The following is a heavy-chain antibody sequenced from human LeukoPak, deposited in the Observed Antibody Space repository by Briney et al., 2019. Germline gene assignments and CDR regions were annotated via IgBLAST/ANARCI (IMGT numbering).Heavy chain of an antibody. D-gene: IGHD6-13*01. V-gene: IGHV3-66*01. J-gene: IGHJ4*02. CDR1: GFTFSSNY. Sequence: GGSLRLSCAASGFTFSSNYMSWVRQALGKGLEWVSVIYSGGSTYYSDSVTGRFTISRDNSKNTLYLQMNSLRAEDTAVYYCAIPLARQQLAFRYWGQGTLVTVSS. CDR2: IYSGGST. CDR3: AIPLARQQLAFRY.